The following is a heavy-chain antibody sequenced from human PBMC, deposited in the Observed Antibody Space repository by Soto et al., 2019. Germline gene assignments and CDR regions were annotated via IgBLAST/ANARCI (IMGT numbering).Heavy chain of an antibody. Sequence: NPSETLSLTCAVYGGSFSGYYWSWIRQPPGKGLEWIGEINHSGSTNYNPSLKSRVTISVDTSKNQFSLKLSSVTAADTAVYYCARGGYSYGLRYYYYGMDVWGQGTKVTVSS. J-gene: IGHJ6*02. V-gene: IGHV4-34*01. CDR3: ARGGYSYGLRYYYYGMDV. D-gene: IGHD5-18*01. CDR2: INHSGST. CDR1: GGSFSGYY.